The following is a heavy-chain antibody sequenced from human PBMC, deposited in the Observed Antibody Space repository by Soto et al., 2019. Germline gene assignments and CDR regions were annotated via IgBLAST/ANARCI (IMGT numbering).Heavy chain of an antibody. D-gene: IGHD3-10*01. CDR3: ARAITMVRGVFDY. CDR1: GYTFTSYA. CDR2: INAGNGNT. V-gene: IGHV1-3*01. Sequence: QVQLVQSGAEVKKPGASVKVSCKASGYTFTSYAMHWVRQAPGHRLEWMGWINAGNGNTKDSQKFQGRVTITRDTSASTAYMELSSLRSEDTDVYYFARAITMVRGVFDYWGQGTLVTVSS. J-gene: IGHJ4*02.